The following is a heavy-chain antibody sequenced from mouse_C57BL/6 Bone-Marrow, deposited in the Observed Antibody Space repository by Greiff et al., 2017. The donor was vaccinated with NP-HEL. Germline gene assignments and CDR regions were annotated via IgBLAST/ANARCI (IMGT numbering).Heavy chain of an antibody. CDR1: GYAFSSSW. V-gene: IGHV1-82*01. CDR3: ARWPFAY. CDR2: IYPGDGDT. J-gene: IGHJ3*01. Sequence: LQESGPELVKPGASVKISCKASGYAFSSSWMNWVKQRPGKGLEWIGRIYPGDGDTNYNGKFKGKATLTADKSSSTAYMQLSSLTSEDSAVYFCARWPFAYWGQGTLVTVSA.